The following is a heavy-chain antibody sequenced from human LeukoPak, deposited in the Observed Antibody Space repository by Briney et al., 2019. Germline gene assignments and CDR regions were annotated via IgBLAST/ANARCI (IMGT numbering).Heavy chain of an antibody. CDR2: ISYDGSNK. CDR3: ARDIAGIAAAGSVFDY. D-gene: IGHD6-13*01. J-gene: IGHJ4*02. Sequence: GGSLRLSCAASGFTFSSYAMHWVRQAPGKGLEWVAVISYDGSNKYYADSVKGRFTISRDNSKNTLYLQMSSLRAEDTAVYYCARDIAGIAAAGSVFDYWGQGTLVTVSS. V-gene: IGHV3-30-3*01. CDR1: GFTFSSYA.